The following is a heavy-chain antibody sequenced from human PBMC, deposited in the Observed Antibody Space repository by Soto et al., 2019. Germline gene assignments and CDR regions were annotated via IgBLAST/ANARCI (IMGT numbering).Heavy chain of an antibody. CDR2: IYYSGST. CDR3: ARGAPYSGYDGEFDY. J-gene: IGHJ4*02. V-gene: IGHV4-59*01. Sequence: SETLSLTCTVAGCSISSYYWSWIRQPPGKGLEWIGYIYYSGSTNYNPSLKSRVTISVDTSKNQFSLKLSSVTAADTAVYYCARGAPYSGYDGEFDYWGQGTLVTVS. CDR1: GCSISSYY. D-gene: IGHD5-12*01.